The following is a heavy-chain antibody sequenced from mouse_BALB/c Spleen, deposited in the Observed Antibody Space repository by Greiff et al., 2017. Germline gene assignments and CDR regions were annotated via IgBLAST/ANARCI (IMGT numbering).Heavy chain of an antibody. D-gene: IGHD2-4*01. CDR2: IYPGDGDT. CDR1: GYAFSSYW. Sequence: VKLVESGAELVRPGSSVKISCKASGYAFSSYWMNWVKQRPGQGLEWIGQIYPGDGDTNYNGKFKGKATLTADKSSSTAYMQLSSLTSEDSAVYFCARSRDYDDYWGQGTTLTVSS. J-gene: IGHJ2*01. CDR3: ARSRDYDDY. V-gene: IGHV1-80*01.